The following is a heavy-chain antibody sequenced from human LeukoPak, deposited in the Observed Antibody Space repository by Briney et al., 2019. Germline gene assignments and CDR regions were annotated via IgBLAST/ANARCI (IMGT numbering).Heavy chain of an antibody. CDR2: IKQDGSEK. V-gene: IGHV3-7*03. CDR1: GFTFSSYW. D-gene: IGHD3-9*01. J-gene: IGHJ2*01. CDR3: ARVRHVLRYFDWLLSNWYFDL. Sequence: GGSLRLSCVASGFTFSSYWMSWVRQAPGKGLEWVANIKQDGSEKYYVDSVKGRFTISRDNAKNSLYLQMNSLRAEDTAVYYCARVRHVLRYFDWLLSNWYFDLWGRGTLVTVSS.